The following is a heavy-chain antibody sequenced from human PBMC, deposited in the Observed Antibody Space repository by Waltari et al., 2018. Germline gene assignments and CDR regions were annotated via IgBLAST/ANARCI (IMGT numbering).Heavy chain of an antibody. Sequence: DVQLVESGGGLVQPGRSLRLSCAASGFTFDDYAMHWVRQAPGKGLEWVSGISWNSGSIGYADSVKGRFTISRDNAKNSLYLQMNSLRAEDTALYYCAKGTSIFGVVTPFDYWGQGTLVTVSS. J-gene: IGHJ4*02. CDR2: ISWNSGSI. CDR1: GFTFDDYA. CDR3: AKGTSIFGVVTPFDY. D-gene: IGHD3-3*01. V-gene: IGHV3-9*01.